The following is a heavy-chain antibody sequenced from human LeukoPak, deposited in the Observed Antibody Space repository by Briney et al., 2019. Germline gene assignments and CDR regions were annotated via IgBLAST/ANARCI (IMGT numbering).Heavy chain of an antibody. D-gene: IGHD3-3*01. Sequence: SETLSLTCTVSGGSISNYYWSWIRQPAGKGLEWIGRIYTSGSTNYNPSLKGRATMSVDTSKNQFSLKLSSVTAADTAVYYCARETIFGVEFDYWGQGTLVTVSS. CDR1: GGSISNYY. CDR2: IYTSGST. V-gene: IGHV4-4*07. CDR3: ARETIFGVEFDY. J-gene: IGHJ4*02.